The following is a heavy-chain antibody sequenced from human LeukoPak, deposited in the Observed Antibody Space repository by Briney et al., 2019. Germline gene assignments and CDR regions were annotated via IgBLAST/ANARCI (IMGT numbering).Heavy chain of an antibody. J-gene: IGHJ5*02. V-gene: IGHV1-2*02. Sequence: ASVKVSCKASGYTFTGYYMHWVRQAPGQGLEWMGWINPNSGGTNYAQKFQGRVTMTRATSISTAYMELSRLRSDDTAVYYCAREDGDSSGYSINWFDPWGQGTLVTVSS. CDR2: INPNSGGT. CDR1: GYTFTGYY. CDR3: AREDGDSSGYSINWFDP. D-gene: IGHD3-22*01.